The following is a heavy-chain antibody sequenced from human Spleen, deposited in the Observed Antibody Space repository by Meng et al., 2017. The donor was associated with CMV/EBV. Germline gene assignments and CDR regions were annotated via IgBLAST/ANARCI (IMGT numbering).Heavy chain of an antibody. D-gene: IGHD3-16*01. CDR2: TYYRSRCRF. V-gene: IGHV6-1*01. Sequence: SCAISGDSVSTNSAPWNRIRQSPPRGLEWLRRTYYRSRCRFYCAISVKSRITIKPDTAKNPCSLQVNSVTPEDTAVYYCAKGGYHYSAMDVWGQGTTVTVSS. CDR3: AKGGYHYSAMDV. J-gene: IGHJ6*02. CDR1: GDSVSTNSAP.